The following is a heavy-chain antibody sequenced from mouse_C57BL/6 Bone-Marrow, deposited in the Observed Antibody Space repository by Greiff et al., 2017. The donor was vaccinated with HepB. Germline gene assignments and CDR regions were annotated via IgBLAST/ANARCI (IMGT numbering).Heavy chain of an antibody. V-gene: IGHV5-16*01. CDR2: INYDGSST. J-gene: IGHJ2*01. CDR1: GFTFSDYY. Sequence: EVQRVESEGGLVQPGSSMKLSCTASGFTFSDYYMAWVRQVPEKGLEWVANINYDGSSTYYLDSLKSRFIISRDNAKNILYLQMSSLKSEDTATYYYARDLDYFDYWGQGTTLTVFS. CDR3: ARDLDYFDY.